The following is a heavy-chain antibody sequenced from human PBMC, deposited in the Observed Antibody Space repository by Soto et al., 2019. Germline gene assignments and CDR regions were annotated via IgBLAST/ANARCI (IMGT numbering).Heavy chain of an antibody. D-gene: IGHD6-6*01. CDR1: GGSVSGGSYY. J-gene: IGHJ4*02. V-gene: IGHV4-61*01. CDR3: ARSPRVIAARPPYYFDS. Sequence: SETLSLTCTVSGGSVSGGSYYWSWIRQPPGKGLEWIGYIYYSRSTNYNPALKSRVTISVDTSKNQFSLKLSSVTAADTAVYYCARSPRVIAARPPYYFDSWGQGTLVTVSS. CDR2: IYYSRST.